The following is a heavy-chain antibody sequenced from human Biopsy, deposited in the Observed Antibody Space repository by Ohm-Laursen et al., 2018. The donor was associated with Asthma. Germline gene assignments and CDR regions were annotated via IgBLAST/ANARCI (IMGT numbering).Heavy chain of an antibody. CDR2: ISVYNGNT. V-gene: IGHV1-18*01. CDR1: GYTFNSAG. Sequence: ASVKVSCKTSGYTFNSAGITWVRQAPGQGLEWMEWISVYNGNTKVAQELQDRVTMITDTSTSTAYMELRSLRSDDTAVYFCARAVDYSHYYGIDVWGQGTTVTVS. J-gene: IGHJ6*02. D-gene: IGHD3-10*01. CDR3: ARAVDYSHYYGIDV.